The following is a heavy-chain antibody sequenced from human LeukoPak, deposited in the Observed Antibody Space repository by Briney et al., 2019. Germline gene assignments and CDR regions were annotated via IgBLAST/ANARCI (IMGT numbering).Heavy chain of an antibody. CDR1: GFTFSTYS. J-gene: IGHJ6*03. D-gene: IGHD2-15*01. V-gene: IGHV3-48*01. Sequence: GESLRLSCAASGFTFSTYSMDWVRQAPGKGLEWVSYISSSSGTIYYADSVKGRFTISRDNARNSLYLHMNSLRAEDTAVYYCAREDCSGGSCYNYYYYYMDVWGKGTTVTVSS. CDR3: AREDCSGGSCYNYYYYYMDV. CDR2: ISSSSGTI.